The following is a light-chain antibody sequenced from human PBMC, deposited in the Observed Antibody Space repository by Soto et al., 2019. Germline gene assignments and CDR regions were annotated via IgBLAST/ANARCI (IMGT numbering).Light chain of an antibody. Sequence: DIQMTQSPSTLSGSVGDRVTITCRASHTISSWLAWYQQKPGKAPKLLIYKASTLKSGVPSRFSGSGSGTEFTLTISSLQPDDFATYYCQHYNSYSEAFVQGPKV. J-gene: IGKJ1*01. V-gene: IGKV1-5*03. CDR2: KAS. CDR3: QHYNSYSEA. CDR1: HTISSW.